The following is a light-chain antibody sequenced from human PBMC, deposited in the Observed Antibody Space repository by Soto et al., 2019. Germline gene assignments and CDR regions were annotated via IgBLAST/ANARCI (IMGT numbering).Light chain of an antibody. CDR2: DAS. V-gene: IGKV3-15*01. J-gene: IGKJ1*01. Sequence: EIVLTQSPGTLSLSPGERATLSCRASQSVGTYLAWYQQKPGQAPRLLIYDASNRATGIPARFSGSGSGTEFTLTISSLQSEDFAVYYCQQYNNWPRTFGQGTKVDIK. CDR1: QSVGTY. CDR3: QQYNNWPRT.